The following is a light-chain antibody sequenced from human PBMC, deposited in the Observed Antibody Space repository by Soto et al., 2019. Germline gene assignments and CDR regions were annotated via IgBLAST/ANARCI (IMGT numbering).Light chain of an antibody. CDR2: SNN. CDR3: AAWDDSRYV. Sequence: QSVLTQPPSASGTPGQRVTISCSGSSSNIESNTVNWYQQLPGTAPKLLIYSNNQRPSGVPDRFSGSKSGTSASLAISGLQSEDEADYYCAAWDDSRYVFGTGTKLTVL. J-gene: IGLJ1*01. V-gene: IGLV1-44*01. CDR1: SSNIESNT.